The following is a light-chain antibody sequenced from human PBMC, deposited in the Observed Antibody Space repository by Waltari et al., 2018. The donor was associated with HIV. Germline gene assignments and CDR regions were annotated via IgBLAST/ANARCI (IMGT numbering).Light chain of an antibody. CDR1: SSAVGGYNY. V-gene: IGLV2-14*03. CDR2: DVS. Sequence: QSALTQPASVSGSPGQSITISCTGTSSAVGGYNYVSWYQQHPGKAPKLMIYDVSNRPSGVSNRFSGSKSGNTASLTISRLQAEDEADYYCSSYTSSSALYVVFGGGTKLTVL. J-gene: IGLJ2*01. CDR3: SSYTSSSALYVV.